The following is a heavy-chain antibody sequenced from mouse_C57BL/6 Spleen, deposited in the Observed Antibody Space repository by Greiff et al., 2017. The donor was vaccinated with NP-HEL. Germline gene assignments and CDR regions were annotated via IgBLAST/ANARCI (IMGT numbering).Heavy chain of an antibody. CDR2: ISDGGSYT. Sequence: EVKLMESGGGLVKPGGSLKLSCAASGFTFSSYAMSWVRQTPEKRLEWVATISDGGSYTYYPDNVKGRFTISRDNAKNNLYLQMSHLKSEDTAMYYCARDYYGSRKDWYFDVWGTGTTVTVSS. D-gene: IGHD1-1*01. V-gene: IGHV5-4*01. CDR1: GFTFSSYA. CDR3: ARDYYGSRKDWYFDV. J-gene: IGHJ1*03.